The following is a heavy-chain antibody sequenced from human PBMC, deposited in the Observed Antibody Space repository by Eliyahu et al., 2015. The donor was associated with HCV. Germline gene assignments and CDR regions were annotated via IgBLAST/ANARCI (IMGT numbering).Heavy chain of an antibody. Sequence: QVQLVESGGGVVQPGRSLRLSCAASGFTFSSYGMHWVRQAPGKGLEWVAVISYDGSNKYYADSVKGRFTISRDNSKNTLYLQMNSLRAEDTAVYYCAKRHRTTVTSTYYYYYGMDVWGQGTTVTVSS. V-gene: IGHV3-30*18. D-gene: IGHD4-17*01. J-gene: IGHJ6*02. CDR2: ISYDGSNK. CDR1: GFTFSSYG. CDR3: AKRHRTTVTSTYYYYYGMDV.